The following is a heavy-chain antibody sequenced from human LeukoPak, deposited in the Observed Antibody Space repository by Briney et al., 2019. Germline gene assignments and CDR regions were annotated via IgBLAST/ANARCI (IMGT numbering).Heavy chain of an antibody. V-gene: IGHV4-59*01. D-gene: IGHD6-25*01. CDR2: IYYSGST. Sequence: SETPSLTCTVSGGSISSYYWSWIRQPPGKGLEWIGFIYYSGSTNYNPSLKSRVTISVDTSKNQFSLKLSSVTAADTAVYYCARGVAARDYWGQGTLVTVSS. J-gene: IGHJ4*02. CDR3: ARGVAARDY. CDR1: GGSISSYY.